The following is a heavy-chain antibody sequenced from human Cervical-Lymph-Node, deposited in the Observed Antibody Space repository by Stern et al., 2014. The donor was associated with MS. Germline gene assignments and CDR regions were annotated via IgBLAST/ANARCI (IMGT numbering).Heavy chain of an antibody. CDR3: ARGDAFDI. V-gene: IGHV4-59*01. CDR2: VYPSGST. J-gene: IGHJ3*02. Sequence: QLQLQESGPGLVKPSETLSLTCTVSSGSISSYYWRWIRQPPGKGLEWIGYVYPSGSTNYNPSLKSRVTISIDVFNSQFSLKLNSVTAADTAVYYCARGDAFDIWGQGTMVTVSS. CDR1: SGSISSYY.